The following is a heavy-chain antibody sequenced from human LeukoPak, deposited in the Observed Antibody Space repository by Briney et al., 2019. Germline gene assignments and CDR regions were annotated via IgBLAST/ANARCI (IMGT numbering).Heavy chain of an antibody. CDR3: ARHPPRGYCGGDCYWLPDY. CDR2: IYYSGST. V-gene: IGHV4-59*08. D-gene: IGHD2-21*02. CDR1: GGSISSYY. Sequence: SETLSLTCTVSGGSISSYYWSWIRQPRGKGLEWIGYIYYSGSTNYNPSLKSRVTISVDTSKNQFSLKLSSVTAADTAVYYCARHPPRGYCGGDCYWLPDYWGQGTLVTVSS. J-gene: IGHJ4*02.